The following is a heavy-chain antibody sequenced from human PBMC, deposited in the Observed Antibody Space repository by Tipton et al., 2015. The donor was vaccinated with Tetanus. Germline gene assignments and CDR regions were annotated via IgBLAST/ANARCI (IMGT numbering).Heavy chain of an antibody. J-gene: IGHJ4*02. V-gene: IGHV4-39*01. CDR1: GGSISSSSYY. CDR2: IYYSGST. D-gene: IGHD3-16*02. Sequence: LRLSCTVSGGSISSSSYYWGWIRQPPGKGLEWIGSIYYSGSTYYNPSLKSRVTISVDTSKNQFSLKLSSVTAADTAVYYCARRGDTYDYVWGSYRPGPFDYWGQGTLVTVPS. CDR3: ARRGDTYDYVWGSYRPGPFDY.